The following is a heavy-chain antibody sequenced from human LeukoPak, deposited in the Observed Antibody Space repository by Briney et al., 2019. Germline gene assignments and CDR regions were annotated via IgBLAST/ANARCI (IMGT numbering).Heavy chain of an antibody. J-gene: IGHJ6*02. CDR1: GFTVSSRY. CDR2: IYSDDRT. Sequence: GGSLRLSCAASGFTVSSRYMSRVRQAPGKGLEWVSVIYSDDRTYYADSVKGRFTISRDNSKNTLYLQMNSLRVEDTAVYYCASQHVSYYYYGLDVWGQGATVTVSS. CDR3: ASQHVSYYYYGLDV. V-gene: IGHV3-66*04.